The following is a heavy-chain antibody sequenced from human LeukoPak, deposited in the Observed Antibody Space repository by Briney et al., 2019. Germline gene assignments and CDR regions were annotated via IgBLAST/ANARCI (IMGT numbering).Heavy chain of an antibody. CDR3: ARVWCSSTSCYYYFDY. J-gene: IGHJ4*02. V-gene: IGHV1-18*01. CDR2: ISAYNGNT. D-gene: IGHD2-2*01. CDR1: GYTFTSYG. Sequence: GASVKVSCEASGYTFTSYGISWVRQAPGQGLEWMGWISAYNGNTNYAQKLQGRVTMTTDTSTSTAYMELRSLRSDDTAVYYCARVWCSSTSCYYYFDYWGQGTLVTVSS.